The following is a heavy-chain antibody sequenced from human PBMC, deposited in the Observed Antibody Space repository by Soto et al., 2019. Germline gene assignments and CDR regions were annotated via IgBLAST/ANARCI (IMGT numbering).Heavy chain of an antibody. Sequence: PSETLSLTCTVSGGSISSSSYYWGWIRQPPGKGLEWIGSIYYSGSTYYNPSLKSRVTISVDTSKNQFSLKLSSVTAADTAVYYCARHVSGQGSGWYFDYWGQGTLVTVSS. J-gene: IGHJ4*02. CDR3: ARHVSGQGSGWYFDY. CDR2: IYYSGST. D-gene: IGHD6-19*01. V-gene: IGHV4-39*01. CDR1: GGSISSSSYY.